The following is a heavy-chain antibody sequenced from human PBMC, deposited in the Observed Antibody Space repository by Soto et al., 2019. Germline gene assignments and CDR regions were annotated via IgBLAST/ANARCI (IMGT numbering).Heavy chain of an antibody. CDR3: ARDVYYDFWSGYYFDY. CDR2: ISAYNGNT. Sequence: ASVKVSCKASGYTFTSYGISWVRQAPGQGLEWMGWISAYNGNTNYAQKLQGRVTMTTDTSTSTAYMELRSLRSDDTAVYYCARDVYYDFWSGYYFDYWGQGTLVTVSS. CDR1: GYTFTSYG. J-gene: IGHJ4*02. V-gene: IGHV1-18*01. D-gene: IGHD3-3*01.